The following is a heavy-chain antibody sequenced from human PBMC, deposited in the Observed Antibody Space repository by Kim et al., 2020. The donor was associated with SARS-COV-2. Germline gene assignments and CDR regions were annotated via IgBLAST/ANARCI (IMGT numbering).Heavy chain of an antibody. V-gene: IGHV7-4-1*02. D-gene: IGHD3-10*01. CDR3: ASSMVYGVISAFEL. CDR2: INTNTGNP. Sequence: ASVKVSCKASGNTFSSYAMNWVRQAPGQGLEWMGWINTNTGNPTYAQGFTGRFVFSLDTSVSTTYLQITSLKSEDTAVYYCASSMVYGVISAFELWGQGTMVTVSS. CDR1: GNTFSSYA. J-gene: IGHJ3*01.